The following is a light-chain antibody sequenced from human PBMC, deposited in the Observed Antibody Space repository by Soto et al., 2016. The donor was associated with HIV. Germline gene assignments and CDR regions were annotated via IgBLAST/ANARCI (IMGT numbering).Light chain of an antibody. CDR3: QQYKTYPLT. V-gene: IGKV1-27*01. J-gene: IGKJ4*01. CDR1: QTINTY. CDR2: AVS. Sequence: DIQMTQSPSSLSASVGDRVTITCRASQTINTYLAWHQQKPGKGPKLLIYAVSTLEPGVPSRFSGSGSGTQFTLTINGLQPEDVATYYCQQYKTYPLTFGGGTKVQIK.